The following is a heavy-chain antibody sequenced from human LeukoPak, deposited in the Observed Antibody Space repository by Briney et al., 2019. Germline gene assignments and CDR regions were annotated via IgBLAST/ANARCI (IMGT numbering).Heavy chain of an antibody. V-gene: IGHV1-2*02. Sequence: ASVKVSCKSSGYTFTGYYMHWLRQAPAQGLEWMGWINPNSGGTNYAQKFQGRVTMTRDTSISTAYMELSRLRSDDTAVYYCARAVATRAPQYFQHWGQGTLVTVSS. J-gene: IGHJ1*01. CDR3: ARAVATRAPQYFQH. CDR2: INPNSGGT. D-gene: IGHD5-12*01. CDR1: GYTFTGYY.